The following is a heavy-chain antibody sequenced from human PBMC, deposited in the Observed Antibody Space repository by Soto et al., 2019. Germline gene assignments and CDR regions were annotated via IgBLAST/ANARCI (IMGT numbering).Heavy chain of an antibody. CDR3: ARMGNWWLGQNWFDP. D-gene: IGHD2-8*02. Sequence: SETLSLTCTVSGGSISSYYWSWIRQPPGKGLEWIGYIYYSGSTNYNPSLKSRVTISVDTSKNQFSLKLSSVTAADTAVYYCARMGNWWLGQNWFDPWGQGTLVTVSS. CDR2: IYYSGST. J-gene: IGHJ5*02. V-gene: IGHV4-59*01. CDR1: GGSISSYY.